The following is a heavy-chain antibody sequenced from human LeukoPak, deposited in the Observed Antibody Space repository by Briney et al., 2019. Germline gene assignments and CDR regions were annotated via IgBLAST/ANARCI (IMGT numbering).Heavy chain of an antibody. CDR1: GITLSNYG. V-gene: IGHV3-23*01. CDR2: LGGSGGGT. Sequence: GGSLRLSCAVSGITLSNYGMSWVRQAPGKGLEWVAGLGGSGGGTNYADSVKGRFTISRDDAKNTLYLQMNSLRAEDTAVYFCAKRGVVIRVILVGFHKEASYFDSWGQGALVTVSS. CDR3: AKRGVVIRVILVGFHKEASYFDS. D-gene: IGHD3-10*01. J-gene: IGHJ4*02.